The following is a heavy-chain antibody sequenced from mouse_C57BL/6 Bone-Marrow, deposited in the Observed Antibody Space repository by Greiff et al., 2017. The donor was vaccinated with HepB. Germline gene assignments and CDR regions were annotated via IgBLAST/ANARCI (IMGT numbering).Heavy chain of an antibody. V-gene: IGHV1-82*01. J-gene: IGHJ3*01. CDR3: ARWLLGVAY. D-gene: IGHD2-3*01. CDR1: GYAFSSSW. CDR2: IYPGDGDT. Sequence: QVQLKQSGPELVKPGASVKISCKASGYAFSSSWMNWVKQRPGKGLEWIGRIYPGDGDTNYNGKFKGKATLTADKSSSTAYMQLSSLTSEDSAVYFCARWLLGVAYWGQGTLVTVSA.